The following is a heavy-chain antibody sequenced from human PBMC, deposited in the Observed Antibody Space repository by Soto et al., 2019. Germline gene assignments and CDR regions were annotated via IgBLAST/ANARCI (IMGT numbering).Heavy chain of an antibody. V-gene: IGHV3-30-3*01. J-gene: IGHJ6*04. Sequence: GGSLRLSCAASGFTFSSYAMYWVRQAPGKGLEWVAVISYDGSNKYYADSVKGRFTISRDNSKNTLYLQMNSLRAEDTAVYYCARAGCDGGRCYTLVGLRYGMDVWGKGTTGTVSS. CDR2: ISYDGSNK. CDR1: GFTFSSYA. CDR3: ARAGCDGGRCYTLVGLRYGMDV. D-gene: IGHD2-15*01.